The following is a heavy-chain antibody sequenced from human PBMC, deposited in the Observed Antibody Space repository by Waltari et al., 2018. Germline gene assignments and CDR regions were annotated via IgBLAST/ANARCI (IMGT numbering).Heavy chain of an antibody. V-gene: IGHV3-15*01. CDR1: W. CDR2: IRSAAVGGTT. Sequence: WMRWVRQAPGRGRGWIARIRSAAVGGTTEYAPFMKGRFSLSRDDSKETVSLEINRLQLEDTAIYYCVSNSKGWFDVWGPGTQVTVSS. D-gene: IGHD2-21*01. CDR3: VSNSKGWFDV. J-gene: IGHJ5*02.